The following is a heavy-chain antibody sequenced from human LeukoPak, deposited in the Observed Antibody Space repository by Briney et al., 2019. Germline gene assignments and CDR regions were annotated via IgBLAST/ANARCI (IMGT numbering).Heavy chain of an antibody. CDR1: GFTFSSYD. D-gene: IGHD6-19*01. CDR3: ARLVSGWDGRNNWFDP. V-gene: IGHV3-13*01. J-gene: IGHJ5*02. Sequence: PGGSLRLSCAASGFTFSSYDMHWVRQATGKGLEWVSSIGTAGDTYYPGSVKGRFTISRENAKNSLYLQMNSLRAGDTAVYYCARLVSGWDGRNNWFDPWGQGTLVTVSS. CDR2: IGTAGDT.